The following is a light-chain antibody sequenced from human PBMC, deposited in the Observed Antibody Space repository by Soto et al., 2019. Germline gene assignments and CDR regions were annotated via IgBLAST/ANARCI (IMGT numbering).Light chain of an antibody. V-gene: IGLV1-44*01. CDR1: SSNIGTYT. CDR2: GSN. Sequence: QAVVTQPPSTSGTPGQRVTISCSGGSSNIGTYTVSWYQQFPETAPKLLIYGSNQRPSGVPDRFSGSKSGTSASLSIGGLQSEDEADYYCAAWDDSRNGPTFGGGTKLTVL. J-gene: IGLJ2*01. CDR3: AAWDDSRNGPT.